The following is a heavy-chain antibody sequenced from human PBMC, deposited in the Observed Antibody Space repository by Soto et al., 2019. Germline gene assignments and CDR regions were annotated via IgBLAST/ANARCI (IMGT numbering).Heavy chain of an antibody. CDR2: IIPIFGTA. J-gene: IGHJ6*02. CDR1: GGTFSSYA. V-gene: IGHV1-69*01. CDR3: ARSARITIFGVALYYYYGMAV. D-gene: IGHD3-3*01. Sequence: SVNGACKASGGTFSSYAISWVRQAPGQGLEWMGGIIPIFGTANYAQKFQGRVTITADESTSTAYMELSSLRSEDTAVYYCARSARITIFGVALYYYYGMAVWGQGTTVIVSS.